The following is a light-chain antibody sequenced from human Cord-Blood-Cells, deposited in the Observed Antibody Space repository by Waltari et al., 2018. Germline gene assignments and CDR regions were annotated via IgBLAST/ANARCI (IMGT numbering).Light chain of an antibody. V-gene: IGLV2-14*01. CDR2: DVS. J-gene: IGLJ2*01. CDR1: SSDVGGYNY. CDR3: SSYTSSSTVV. Sequence: LTQPASVSGSPGQSITISCTGTSSDVGGYNYVSWYQQHPGKAPKLMIYDVSNRPSGVSNRFSGSKSGNTASLTISGLQAEDEADYYCSSYTSSSTVVFGGGTKLTVL.